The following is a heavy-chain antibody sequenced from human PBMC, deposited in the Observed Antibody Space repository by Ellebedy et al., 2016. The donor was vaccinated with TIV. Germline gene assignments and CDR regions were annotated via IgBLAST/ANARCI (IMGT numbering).Heavy chain of an antibody. CDR3: ARDPPTIIDYYYGMDV. CDR1: GYTFTSYG. V-gene: IGHV1-18*04. D-gene: IGHD3-22*01. Sequence: AASVKVSCKASGYTFTSYGISWVRQAPGHGLEWMGWISVYNGNTNYAQKLQGRVTMTTDTSTSTAYMELRSLRSDDTAVYYCARDPPTIIDYYYGMDVWGQGTTVTVSS. CDR2: ISVYNGNT. J-gene: IGHJ6*02.